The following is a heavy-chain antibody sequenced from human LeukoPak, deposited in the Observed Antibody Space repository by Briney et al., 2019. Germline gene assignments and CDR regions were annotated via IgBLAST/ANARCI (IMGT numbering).Heavy chain of an antibody. Sequence: GGSLRLSCAASGFTFSSCDMHWVRQATGKGLEWVSAIGTAGDTYYPGSVKGRFTISRENAKNSLYLQMNSLRAGDTAVYYCARGTRSSDFDYWGQGTLVTVSS. J-gene: IGHJ4*02. CDR2: IGTAGDT. V-gene: IGHV3-13*01. D-gene: IGHD6-13*01. CDR1: GFTFSSCD. CDR3: ARGTRSSDFDY.